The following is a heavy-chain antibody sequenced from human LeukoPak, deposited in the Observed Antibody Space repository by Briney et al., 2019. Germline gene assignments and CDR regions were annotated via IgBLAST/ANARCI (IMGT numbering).Heavy chain of an antibody. CDR2: IKQDGSVK. Sequence: GGSLRLSCAVSGFTSSSYWMSWVRQAPGKGLEWVANIKQDGSVKYYVDSVEGRFTISRDNAKNSLYLQMNSLRAEDTAVYYCARAPYCIGGSCRFDYWGQGTLVTVSS. D-gene: IGHD2-15*01. CDR3: ARAPYCIGGSCRFDY. V-gene: IGHV3-7*03. J-gene: IGHJ4*02. CDR1: GFTSSSYW.